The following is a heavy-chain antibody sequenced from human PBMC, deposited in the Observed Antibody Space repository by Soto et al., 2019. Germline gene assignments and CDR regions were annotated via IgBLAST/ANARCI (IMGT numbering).Heavy chain of an antibody. CDR1: GFTFSSYG. J-gene: IGHJ4*02. CDR2: IWYDGSNK. Sequence: QVQLVESGGGVVQPGRSLRLSCAASGFTFSSYGMHWVRQAPGKGLEWVAVIWYDGSNKYYADSVKGRFTISRDNSKNTLYLQMNSLRAEDTAVYYCVRDTIVVVPAAIFDYWGQGTLVTVSS. V-gene: IGHV3-33*01. CDR3: VRDTIVVVPAAIFDY. D-gene: IGHD2-2*01.